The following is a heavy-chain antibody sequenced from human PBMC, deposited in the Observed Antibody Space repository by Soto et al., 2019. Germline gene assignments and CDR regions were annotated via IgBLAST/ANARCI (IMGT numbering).Heavy chain of an antibody. CDR2: IYHSGST. CDR3: ARSASGSVAGPFDY. CDR1: SGSISSSNW. J-gene: IGHJ4*02. Sequence: QVQLQESGPGLVKPSGTLSLTCAVSSGSISSSNWWRWVRQPPGKGLEWIGEIYHSGSTNYNPSLKSRVTISVDKSKNQFSLKLSSVTAADTAVYYWARSASGSVAGPFDYWGQGTLVTVSS. D-gene: IGHD6-19*01. V-gene: IGHV4-4*02.